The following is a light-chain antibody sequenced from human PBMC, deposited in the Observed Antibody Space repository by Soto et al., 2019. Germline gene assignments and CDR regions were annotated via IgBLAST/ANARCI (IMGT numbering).Light chain of an antibody. J-gene: IGKJ4*01. Sequence: EIVMTQSPATLPVSPGERATLSCRASQSVSSNLAWYQQKPGQAPRLLIYGASTRATGIPARFSGSGSGTEFTLTISSLQSEDFAVYYCQQYNNWPPTSLTFGGGTKVDIK. V-gene: IGKV3D-15*01. CDR2: GAS. CDR3: QQYNNWPPTSLT. CDR1: QSVSSN.